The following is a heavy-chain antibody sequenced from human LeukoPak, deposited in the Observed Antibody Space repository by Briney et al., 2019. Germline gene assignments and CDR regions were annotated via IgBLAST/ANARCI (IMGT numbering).Heavy chain of an antibody. J-gene: IGHJ5*02. CDR2: ISGSGST. CDR1: GFSFSTYA. CDR3: VKAWVVFDP. Sequence: GGSLRLSCAASGFSFSTYAMSWVHQAPGKGLEWVSSISGSGSTYYADYVKGRFTISRDNSKNTLHLQMNSLRVEDTAIYHCVKAWVVFDPWAQGTLVTVSS. V-gene: IGHV3-23*01. D-gene: IGHD2-15*01.